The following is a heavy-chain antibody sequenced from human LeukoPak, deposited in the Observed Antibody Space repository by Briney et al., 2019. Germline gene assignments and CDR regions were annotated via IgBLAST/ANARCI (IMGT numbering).Heavy chain of an antibody. CDR2: IIPIFGTA. CDR1: GGTFSSYA. Sequence: ASVKVSCKASGGTFSSYAINWVRQPPGQGLEWMGGIIPIFGTANYAQKFQGRVTITADESTSTAYMELSSLRSEDTAVYYCARDHRDAFDIWGQGTMVTVSS. J-gene: IGHJ3*02. CDR3: ARDHRDAFDI. V-gene: IGHV1-69*13.